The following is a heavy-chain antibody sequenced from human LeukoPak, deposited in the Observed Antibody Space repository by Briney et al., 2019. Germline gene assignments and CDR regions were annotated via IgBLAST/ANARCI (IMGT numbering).Heavy chain of an antibody. CDR3: ARDVGDILTGYPH. V-gene: IGHV4-30-4*01. CDR1: GGSISSGDYY. D-gene: IGHD3-9*01. J-gene: IGHJ4*02. CDR2: IYYSGST. Sequence: SETLSLTCTVSGGSISSGDYYWSWIRQPPGRGLEWIGYIYYSGSTYYNPSLKSRVTISVDTSKNQFSLKLSSVTAADTAVYYCARDVGDILTGYPHWGQGTLVTVSS.